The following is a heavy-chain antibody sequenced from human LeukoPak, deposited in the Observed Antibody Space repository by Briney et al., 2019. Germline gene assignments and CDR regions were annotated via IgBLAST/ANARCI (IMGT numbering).Heavy chain of an antibody. D-gene: IGHD1-1*01. Sequence: SETLSLTCTVSGGSISSYYWSWIRQPPGKGLEWIGYIYYSGSTNYNPSLKSRVTISVDTSKNQFSLKLSSVTAADTAVYYCASTPRNAFIDYWGQGTLVTVSS. CDR2: IYYSGST. CDR1: GGSISSYY. CDR3: ASTPRNAFIDY. V-gene: IGHV4-59*01. J-gene: IGHJ4*02.